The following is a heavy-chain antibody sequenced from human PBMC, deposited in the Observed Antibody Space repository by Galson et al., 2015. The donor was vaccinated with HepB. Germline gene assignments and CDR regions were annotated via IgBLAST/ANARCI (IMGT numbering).Heavy chain of an antibody. J-gene: IGHJ4*02. D-gene: IGHD7-27*01. CDR2: LYRDDDK. CDR1: GFSLSTSGVG. Sequence: PALVKPTQTLTLACTFSGFSLSTSGVGVGWIRQPPGKALEWLALLYRDDDKRYRPSLEGRLTITKDTSKNQVVLTMTNMDPVDTATYYCAHRPTLTGEYSPFDYWGQGTLVTVSS. V-gene: IGHV2-5*02. CDR3: AHRPTLTGEYSPFDY.